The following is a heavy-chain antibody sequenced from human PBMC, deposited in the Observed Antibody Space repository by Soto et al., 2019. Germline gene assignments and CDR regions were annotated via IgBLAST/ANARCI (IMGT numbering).Heavy chain of an antibody. D-gene: IGHD4-17*01. V-gene: IGHV3-9*01. Sequence: GGSLRLSCEGSRFSFEDYAMHWVRQAPGKGLEWVSGISWNSGNTGYADSVKGRFTISRDNAKNSLYLQMHSLRVEDTALYYCAKDKSRDYGDYNHAFDIWGQGTMVTVSS. CDR2: ISWNSGNT. CDR1: RFSFEDYA. CDR3: AKDKSRDYGDYNHAFDI. J-gene: IGHJ3*02.